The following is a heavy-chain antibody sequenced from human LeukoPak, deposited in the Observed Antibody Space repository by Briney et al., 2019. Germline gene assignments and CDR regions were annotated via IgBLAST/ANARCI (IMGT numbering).Heavy chain of an antibody. V-gene: IGHV1-18*01. D-gene: IGHD1-26*01. Sequence: RRASVKVSCKASGYTFTSYGISWVRQAPGQGLEWMGWISAYNGNTNYAQKLQGRVTMTTDTSTSTAYMELRSLRSDDTAVYYCAREEGYSGSYYGWFLFDYWGQGTLVTVSS. CDR2: ISAYNGNT. CDR1: GYTFTSYG. J-gene: IGHJ4*02. CDR3: AREEGYSGSYYGWFLFDY.